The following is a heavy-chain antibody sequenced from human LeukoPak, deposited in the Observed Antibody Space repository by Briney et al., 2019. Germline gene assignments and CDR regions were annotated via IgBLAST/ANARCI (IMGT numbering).Heavy chain of an antibody. J-gene: IGHJ4*02. V-gene: IGHV4-59*11. CDR1: GGSMTTHH. Sequence: KPSETLSLTCTVSGGSMTTHHWKWIRQTPGKGREGVGYVFDSGRTNENPSLKSRVTLSADTSKNQLSLRLSSVTAADTAVYYCTTIKRGNIFGYFDFWGQGILVTVSS. CDR2: VFDSGRT. D-gene: IGHD5-18*01. CDR3: TTIKRGNIFGYFDF.